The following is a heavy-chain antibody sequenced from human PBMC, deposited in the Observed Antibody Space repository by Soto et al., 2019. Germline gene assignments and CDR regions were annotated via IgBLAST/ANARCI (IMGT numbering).Heavy chain of an antibody. CDR2: IYYSGST. Sequence: PSETLSLTCTDSGGSISSYYWSWIRQPPGKGLEWIGYIYYSGSTNYNPSLKSRVTISVDTSKNQFSLKLSSVTAADTAVYYCARDRTWDYYGMDVWGQGTTVTVSS. CDR3: ARDRTWDYYGMDV. CDR1: GGSISSYY. J-gene: IGHJ6*02. V-gene: IGHV4-59*01. D-gene: IGHD7-27*01.